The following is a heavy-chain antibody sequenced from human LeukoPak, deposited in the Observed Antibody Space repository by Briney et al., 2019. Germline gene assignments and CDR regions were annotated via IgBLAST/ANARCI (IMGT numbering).Heavy chain of an antibody. CDR3: ASEYYYDSSGYYYNY. D-gene: IGHD3-22*01. CDR2: IYYSGST. J-gene: IGHJ4*02. CDR1: GGSISSGGYY. Sequence: SETLSLTCTVSGGSISSGGYYWSWIRQHPGKGLEWIGYIYYSGSTYYNPSLKSRVTISVDTSKNQFSLKLSSVTAADTAVYHCASEYYYDSSGYYYNYWGQGTLVTVSS. V-gene: IGHV4-31*03.